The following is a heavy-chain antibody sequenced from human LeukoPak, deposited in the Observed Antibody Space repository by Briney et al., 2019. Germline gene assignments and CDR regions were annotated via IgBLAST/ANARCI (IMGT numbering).Heavy chain of an antibody. CDR1: GGSFSGYY. CDR3: ARGSSTVSPYYYMDV. D-gene: IGHD2-2*01. V-gene: IGHV4-34*01. J-gene: IGHJ6*03. CDR2: INHSGST. Sequence: SETLSLTCAVYGGSFSGYYWSWIRQPPGKGLEWIGEINHSGSTNYNPSLKSRVTISVDTSKNQFSLKLSSVTAADTAVYYCARGSSTVSPYYYMDVWGKGTTVTVSS.